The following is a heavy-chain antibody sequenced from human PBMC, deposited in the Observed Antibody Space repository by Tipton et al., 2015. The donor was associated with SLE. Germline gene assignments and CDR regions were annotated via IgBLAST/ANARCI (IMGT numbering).Heavy chain of an antibody. CDR1: GGPITSGGNY. CDR2: IGYSGTT. J-gene: IGHJ5*02. D-gene: IGHD6-13*01. Sequence: TLSLTCNVSGGPITSGGNYWSWIRQHPGKGLEWIGYIGYSGTTYYNPSLKSRVTISADMSKNQFSLKVASVTAADTAVYYCARRVAAAGRTEWFDPWGQGTLVPVSS. V-gene: IGHV4-31*03. CDR3: ARRVAAAGRTEWFDP.